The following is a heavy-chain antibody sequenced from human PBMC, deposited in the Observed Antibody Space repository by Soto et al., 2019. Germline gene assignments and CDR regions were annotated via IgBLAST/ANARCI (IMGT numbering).Heavy chain of an antibody. J-gene: IGHJ4*02. CDR3: ARDSSDFWSGTRQSEFDY. V-gene: IGHV3-48*01. CDR1: GFTFSSYS. CDR2: ISSSSSTI. Sequence: GGSLRLSCAASGFTFSSYSMNWVRQAPGKGLEWVSYISSSSSTIYYADSVKGRFTISRDNAKNSLYLQMNSLRAEDTAVYYCARDSSDFWSGTRQSEFDYWGQGTLVTVSS. D-gene: IGHD3-3*01.